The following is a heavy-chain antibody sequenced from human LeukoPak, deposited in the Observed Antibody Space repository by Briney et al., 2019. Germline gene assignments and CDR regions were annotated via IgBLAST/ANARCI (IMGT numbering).Heavy chain of an antibody. Sequence: GGSLRLSCVPSGFTFSSFAMTWVRQAPGKGLEWVSSISGSGGTTYYADSIKGRFTISRDSSKNMLYLQMNSLRAEDTAVYYCARGGSYLSAFDIWGQGTMVTVSS. J-gene: IGHJ3*02. CDR3: ARGGSYLSAFDI. CDR2: ISGSGGTT. D-gene: IGHD1-26*01. V-gene: IGHV3-23*01. CDR1: GFTFSSFA.